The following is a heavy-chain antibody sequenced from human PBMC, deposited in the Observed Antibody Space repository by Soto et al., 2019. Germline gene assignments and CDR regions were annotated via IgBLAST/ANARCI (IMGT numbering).Heavy chain of an antibody. J-gene: IGHJ5*02. Sequence: SETMSLTCTVAGGSISSYDWSWIRQPPGKGLEWIGYIYYSGSTNYNPSLKSRVTISVDTSKNQSSLKLSSVTAADTAVYYCARLYATKIFSWSDPWGRGPLVPVSS. D-gene: IGHD3-16*01. CDR3: ARLYATKIFSWSDP. V-gene: IGHV4-59*08. CDR2: IYYSGST. CDR1: GGSISSYD.